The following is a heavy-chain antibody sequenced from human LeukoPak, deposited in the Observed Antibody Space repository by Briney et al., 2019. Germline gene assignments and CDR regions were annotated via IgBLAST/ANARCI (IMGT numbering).Heavy chain of an antibody. D-gene: IGHD5-12*01. CDR1: GYTFNSYG. J-gene: IGHJ4*02. CDR3: AREVATITVAAAGGIDY. Sequence: VASVKVSCKASGYTFNSYGISWVRQAPGQGLEWMGWISGCNGNTKYAQKLQGRVTMTTDTSTSTAYMELRSLRSDDTAVYYCAREVATITVAAAGGIDYWGQGTLVTVSS. V-gene: IGHV1-18*01. CDR2: ISGCNGNT.